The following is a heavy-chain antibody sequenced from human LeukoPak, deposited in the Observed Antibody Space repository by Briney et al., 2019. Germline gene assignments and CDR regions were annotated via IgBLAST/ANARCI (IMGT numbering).Heavy chain of an antibody. V-gene: IGHV3-23*01. CDR3: AKDGGFMIVARDAFDI. CDR1: GFTFSSYA. Sequence: GGSLRLSCAASGFTFSSYAMSWVRQAPGKGLEWVLAISGSGGSTYYADSVKGRFTISRDNSKNTLYLQMNSLRAEDTAVYYCAKDGGFMIVARDAFDIWGQGTMVTVSS. CDR2: ISGSGGST. D-gene: IGHD3-22*01. J-gene: IGHJ3*02.